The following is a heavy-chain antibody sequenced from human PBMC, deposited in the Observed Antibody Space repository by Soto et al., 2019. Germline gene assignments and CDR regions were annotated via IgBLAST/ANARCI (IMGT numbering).Heavy chain of an antibody. CDR2: IHYSGKT. CDR3: ARYTYVTGYFPFEY. Sequence: SETLSLTCTVSGGSISSYYWGWIRQPPGKGLEWIGYIHYSGKTNYNPPLKSRVTMSVDTSKNQFSFNLCSVTAADTAVYYCARYTYVTGYFPFEYWGQGALVTVSS. CDR1: GGSISSYY. J-gene: IGHJ4*02. V-gene: IGHV4-59*01. D-gene: IGHD3-9*01.